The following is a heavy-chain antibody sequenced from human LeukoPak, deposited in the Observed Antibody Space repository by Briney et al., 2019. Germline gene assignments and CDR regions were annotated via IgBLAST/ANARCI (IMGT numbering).Heavy chain of an antibody. CDR1: GYTLTNYC. V-gene: IGHV1-46*01. CDR2: INPNGTT. CDR3: AKCSETGTTRWFDP. D-gene: IGHD1-7*01. J-gene: IGHJ5*02. Sequence: ASVKVSCKASGYTLTNYCMHWVRQAPGQGLEWMGLINPNGTTTYAQNFQGRVTMTRDTSTSTVYMELSSLRSDDTAVYYCAKCSETGTTRWFDPWGQGTLVTVSS.